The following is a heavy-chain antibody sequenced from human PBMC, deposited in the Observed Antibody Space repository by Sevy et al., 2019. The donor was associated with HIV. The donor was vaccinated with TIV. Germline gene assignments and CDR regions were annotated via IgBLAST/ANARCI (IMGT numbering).Heavy chain of an antibody. CDR1: EVTFYNYA. V-gene: IGHV3-23*01. CDR3: AKRGTYYGGPFDC. D-gene: IGHD1-26*01. Sequence: GESLKISCAASEVTFYNYAMTWVRQAPGKGLEWVSVIDGSGGNLYYADSVKGRFTISRDNSKNTLYLQMNSLRVDDTAVYYCAKRGTYYGGPFDCWGQRTLVTVSS. J-gene: IGHJ4*02. CDR2: IDGSGGNL.